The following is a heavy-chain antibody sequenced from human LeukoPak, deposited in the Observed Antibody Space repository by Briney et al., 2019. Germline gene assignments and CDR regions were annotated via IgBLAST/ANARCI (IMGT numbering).Heavy chain of an antibody. Sequence: PGGTLRLSCAASGFTFSSYGMSWVRQAPGKGLEWVSAISGSGGSTYYADSVKGRFTISRDNSKNTLYLQMNSLRAEDTAVYYCAKDLARIAANQPGYWGQGTLVTVSS. CDR2: ISGSGGST. D-gene: IGHD6-6*01. J-gene: IGHJ4*02. CDR1: GFTFSSYG. V-gene: IGHV3-23*01. CDR3: AKDLARIAANQPGY.